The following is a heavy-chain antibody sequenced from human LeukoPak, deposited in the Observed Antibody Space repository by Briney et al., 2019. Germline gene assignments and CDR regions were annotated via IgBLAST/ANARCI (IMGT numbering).Heavy chain of an antibody. CDR2: MYSSGST. J-gene: IGHJ5*02. Sequence: PSETLFLTCTVSGGSISSSSYYWGWIRQPPGKGLEWIGSMYSSGSTYYNPSLKSRVTISVDTSKNQFSLKLSSVTAADTAVYYCASGSTVVSWFDPWGQGTLVTVSS. D-gene: IGHD4-23*01. CDR1: GGSISSSSYY. V-gene: IGHV4-39*07. CDR3: ASGSTVVSWFDP.